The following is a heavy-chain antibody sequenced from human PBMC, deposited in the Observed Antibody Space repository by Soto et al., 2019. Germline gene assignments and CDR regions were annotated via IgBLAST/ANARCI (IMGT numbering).Heavy chain of an antibody. CDR2: IYSSGST. V-gene: IGHV4-31*03. CDR1: GGSTGYY. J-gene: IGHJ3*02. Sequence: SETLSLTCTVSGGSTGYYWSWIRQHPGKGLEWIGYIYSSGSTFYNPSLNSRLTISVDTSENQFSLKLTSVTAADTAVYYCAGSQYSFDSSGYPSAFDIWGQGTMVTVSS. D-gene: IGHD3-22*01. CDR3: AGSQYSFDSSGYPSAFDI.